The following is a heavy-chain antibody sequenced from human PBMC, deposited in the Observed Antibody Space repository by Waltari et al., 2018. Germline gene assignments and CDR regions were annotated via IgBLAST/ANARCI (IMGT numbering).Heavy chain of an antibody. V-gene: IGHV4-34*01. CDR1: GGSFSGYH. J-gene: IGHJ5*02. CDR2: MKHSGST. Sequence: QVQLQQWGAGLLKPSETLSLTCAVYGGSFSGYHWSWIRQPPGKGLEWIGEMKHSGSTNYTPSLKSRVPRSVDTSKSQFSLKLSAVTAADTAVYYWAREVDYIWGSYRKGGWFDPWGQGTLVTVSS. D-gene: IGHD3-16*02. CDR3: AREVDYIWGSYRKGGWFDP.